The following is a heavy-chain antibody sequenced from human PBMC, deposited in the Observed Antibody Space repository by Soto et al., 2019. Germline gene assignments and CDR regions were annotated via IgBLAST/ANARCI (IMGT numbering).Heavy chain of an antibody. CDR1: GFTFSSYG. V-gene: IGHV3-33*01. J-gene: IGHJ6*02. Sequence: QVQLVESGGGVVQPGRSLRLSCAASGFTFSSYGMHWVRQAPGKGLEWVAVIGYDGSNKYYADSVKGRFTISRDNSKNTLYLQMNSLRAEDTAVYYCARDSGVVVAATLVSWGQGTTVTVSS. CDR2: IGYDGSNK. CDR3: ARDSGVVVAATLVS. D-gene: IGHD2-15*01.